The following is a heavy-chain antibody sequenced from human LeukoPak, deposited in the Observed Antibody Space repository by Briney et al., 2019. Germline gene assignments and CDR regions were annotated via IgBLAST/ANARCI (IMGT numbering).Heavy chain of an antibody. Sequence: SETLSLTCTVFGGSISSGSYYWSWIRQPAGKGLEWIGRIYTSGSTNYNPSLKSRVTISVDTSKNQFSLKLSSVTAADTAVYYCARASPYGGNTPFDPWGQGTLVTVSS. CDR2: IYTSGST. J-gene: IGHJ5*02. V-gene: IGHV4-61*02. CDR3: ARASPYGGNTPFDP. D-gene: IGHD4-23*01. CDR1: GGSISSGSYY.